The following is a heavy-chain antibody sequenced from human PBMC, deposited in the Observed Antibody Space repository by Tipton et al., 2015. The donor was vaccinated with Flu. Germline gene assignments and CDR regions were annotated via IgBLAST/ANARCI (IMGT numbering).Heavy chain of an antibody. CDR2: IYYSGST. J-gene: IGHJ4*02. D-gene: IGHD3-22*01. V-gene: IGHV4-59*01. CDR1: GGSISSYY. Sequence: TLSLTCTVSGGSISSYYWSWIRQPPGKGLEWIGYIYYSGSTNYNPSLKSRVTISVDTSKNQFSLKLSSVTAADKAVYYCARVDSSGYYPGHWGQGTLVTVSS. CDR3: ARVDSSGYYPGH.